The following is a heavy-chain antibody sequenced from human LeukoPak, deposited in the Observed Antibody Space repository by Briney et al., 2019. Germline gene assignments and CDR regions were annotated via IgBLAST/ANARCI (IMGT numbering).Heavy chain of an antibody. CDR3: ARDRLSYYDSSGFDY. CDR2: IYTSGST. V-gene: IGHV4-61*02. CDR1: GGSISSGSYY. Sequence: SQTLSLTCTVSGGSISSGSYYWSWIRQPAGKGLEWIGRIYTSGSTNYNPSLKSRVTISVDTSKNQFSLKLSFVTAADTAVYYCARDRLSYYDSSGFDYWGQGTLVTVSS. J-gene: IGHJ4*02. D-gene: IGHD3-22*01.